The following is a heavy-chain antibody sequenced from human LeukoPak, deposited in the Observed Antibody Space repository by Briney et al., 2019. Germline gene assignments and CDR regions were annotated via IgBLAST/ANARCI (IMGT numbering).Heavy chain of an antibody. D-gene: IGHD3-9*01. Sequence: SETLSLTCTVSSGSISTSNYYWGWVRQPPGKALEWIGNIFYSGSTYYSPSLKSRVTISLDTSRNQFSLKLSSVTAADTAVYYCARVLRYFDWYDAFDIWGQGTMVTVSS. CDR3: ARVLRYFDWYDAFDI. CDR1: SGSISTSNYY. J-gene: IGHJ3*02. V-gene: IGHV4-39*07. CDR2: IFYSGST.